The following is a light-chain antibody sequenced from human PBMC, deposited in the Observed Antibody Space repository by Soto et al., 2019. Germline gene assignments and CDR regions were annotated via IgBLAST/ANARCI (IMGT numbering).Light chain of an antibody. CDR3: CSYTRSGTLI. V-gene: IGLV2-14*01. CDR2: DVS. CDR1: SGDIGDYNY. J-gene: IGLJ1*01. Sequence: QSVLTQPASVSGSPGQSITISCVGTSGDIGDYNYVSSYQQHPGKVPKVIIYDVSNRPSGVSYRFSGTKSGNTASLTVSGLQAEDEADYFCCSYTRSGTLIFGTG.